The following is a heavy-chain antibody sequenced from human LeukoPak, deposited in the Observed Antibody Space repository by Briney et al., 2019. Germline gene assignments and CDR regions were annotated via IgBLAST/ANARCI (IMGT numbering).Heavy chain of an antibody. J-gene: IGHJ5*02. CDR2: IYNGVNT. V-gene: IGHV4-61*01. Sequence: SETQSLTCTVSGASVSSASYWTWIRQPPGKGVEWIAHIYNGVNTNYNPSLKSRVTISVDTPKNQFSLRLNSVTAADTAVYYCARSRAFNSGAFDPWGQGSLVTVSS. CDR3: ARSRAFNSGAFDP. CDR1: GASVSSASY. D-gene: IGHD1-26*01.